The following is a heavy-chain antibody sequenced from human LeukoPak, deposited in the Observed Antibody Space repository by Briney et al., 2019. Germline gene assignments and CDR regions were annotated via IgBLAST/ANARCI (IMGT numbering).Heavy chain of an antibody. D-gene: IGHD3-22*01. V-gene: IGHV3-21*01. CDR3: ARDSRIIPTSGDY. CDR1: GFTFSSYS. Sequence: PGGSLRLSCAASGFTFSSYSMNWVRQAPGKGLEWVSSISSGSSYIYYADSVKGRFTISRDNAKNSLYLQMNSLRAEDTAVYYCARDSRIIPTSGDYWGQGTLVTVSS. J-gene: IGHJ4*02. CDR2: ISSGSSYI.